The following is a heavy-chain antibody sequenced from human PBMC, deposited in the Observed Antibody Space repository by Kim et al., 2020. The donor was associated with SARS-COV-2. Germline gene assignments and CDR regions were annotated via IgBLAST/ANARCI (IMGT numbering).Heavy chain of an antibody. D-gene: IGHD4-17*01. CDR1: GGSISSSSYY. J-gene: IGHJ4*02. V-gene: IGHV4-39*01. CDR2: IYYSGST. CDR3: ARQGYGGKGR. Sequence: SETLSLTCTVSGGSISSSSYYWGWIRQPPGKGLEWIGSIYYSGSTYYNPSLKSRVTISVDTSKNQFSLKLSSVTAADTAVYYCARQGYGGKGRWGQGTLVTVSS.